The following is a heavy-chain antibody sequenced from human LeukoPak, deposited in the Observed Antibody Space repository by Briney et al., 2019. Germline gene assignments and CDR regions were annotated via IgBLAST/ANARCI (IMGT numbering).Heavy chain of an antibody. CDR3: ARCGEVPAAYGGFDY. Sequence: GGSLRLSCAASGFTFSSYWMSWVRQAPGKGLEWVSNIKQDGSEKYYVDSVKGRFTISRDNAKNSLYLQMNSLRAEDTAVYDCARCGEVPAAYGGFDYWGQGTLVTVSS. V-gene: IGHV3-7*01. CDR2: IKQDGSEK. J-gene: IGHJ4*02. CDR1: GFTFSSYW. D-gene: IGHD2-2*01.